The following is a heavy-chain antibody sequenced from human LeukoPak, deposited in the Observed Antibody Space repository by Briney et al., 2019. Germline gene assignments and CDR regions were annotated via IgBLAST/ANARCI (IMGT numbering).Heavy chain of an antibody. J-gene: IGHJ4*02. D-gene: IGHD5-18*01. CDR2: IYYSGST. CDR1: GRSISSYY. Sequence: PSETLSLTCTVSGRSISSYYWSWIRQPPGKGLEWIGYIYYSGSTNYNPSLKSRVTISVDTSKNQFSLKLNSVTAADTAVYYCARVGRGYSYDPSDSWGQGALATVSS. V-gene: IGHV4-59*01. CDR3: ARVGRGYSYDPSDS.